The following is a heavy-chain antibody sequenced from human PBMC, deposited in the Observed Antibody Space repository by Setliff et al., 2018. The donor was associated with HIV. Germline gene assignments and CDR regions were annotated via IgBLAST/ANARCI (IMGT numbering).Heavy chain of an antibody. CDR3: ARQVGEGKWYLDS. CDR2: TYSSGST. CDR1: GGSISSDTYH. Sequence: PSETLSLTCTVSGGSISSDTYHYSWIRQPAGKGLEWIGQTYSSGSTKCNPSLKSRVTISIDTSENLFSLKLSGVTAADTAIYYCARQVGEGKWYLDSWGHGTLVTVSS. J-gene: IGHJ4*01. V-gene: IGHV4-61*09. D-gene: IGHD1-26*01.